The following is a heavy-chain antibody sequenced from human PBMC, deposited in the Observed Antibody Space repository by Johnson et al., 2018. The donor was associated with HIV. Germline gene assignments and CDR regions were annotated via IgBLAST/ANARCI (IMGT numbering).Heavy chain of an antibody. CDR1: GFTFSNYG. CDR2: SSYDGTNK. J-gene: IGHJ3*02. V-gene: IGHV3-30*18. D-gene: IGHD7-27*01. CDR3: AKEINWGGTAFEI. Sequence: QVQLVESGGGVVQPGGSLRLSCAASGFTFSNYGMHWVRQAPGKGLEWVAVSSYDGTNKYYADSVKGRFTISRDNSENTLYLQMNSLRAEDTAVYYGAKEINWGGTAFEICGQGTMVTVSS.